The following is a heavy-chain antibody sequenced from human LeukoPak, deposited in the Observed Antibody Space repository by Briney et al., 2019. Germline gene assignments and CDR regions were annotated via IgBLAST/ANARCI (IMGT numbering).Heavy chain of an antibody. J-gene: IGHJ6*02. CDR1: GGSISSGGYS. V-gene: IGHV4-30-2*01. D-gene: IGHD4-17*01. CDR2: IYHSGST. CDR3: ARHRTTTVSPRYYYYGMDV. Sequence: SETLSLTCAVSGGSISSGGYSWSWIRQPPGKGLEWIGYIYHSGSTYYNPSLKSRVTISVDRSKNQFSLKLSSVTAADTAVYYCARHRTTTVSPRYYYYGMDVWGQGTTVTVSS.